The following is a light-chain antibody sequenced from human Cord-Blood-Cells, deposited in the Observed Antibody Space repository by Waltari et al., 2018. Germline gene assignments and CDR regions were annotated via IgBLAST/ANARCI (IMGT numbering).Light chain of an antibody. CDR2: DVS. J-gene: IGLJ3*02. CDR1: SSDVGGYNY. V-gene: IGLV2-14*01. CDR3: SSYTSSSIWV. Sequence: QSALTQPASVSGSPGQSITIPCTGTSSDVGGYNYVSWYQQHPGKAPKLMIYDVSKRRSRVSDRFSGSKSGNTASLTISGLQAEDEADYYCSSYTSSSIWVFGGGTKLTVL.